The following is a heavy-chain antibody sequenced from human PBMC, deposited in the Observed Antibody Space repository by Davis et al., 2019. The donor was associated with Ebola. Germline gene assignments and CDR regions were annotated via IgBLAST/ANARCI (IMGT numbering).Heavy chain of an antibody. Sequence: SVKVSCKASGYTFTSYAISWVRQAPGQGLEWMGRIIPILGIANYAQKFQGRVTITADKSTSTAYMELSSLRSEDTAVYYCAKPPTVTREYYYCGMDVWGQGTTVTASS. D-gene: IGHD4-17*01. V-gene: IGHV1-69*04. CDR1: GYTFTSYA. J-gene: IGHJ6*02. CDR2: IIPILGIA. CDR3: AKPPTVTREYYYCGMDV.